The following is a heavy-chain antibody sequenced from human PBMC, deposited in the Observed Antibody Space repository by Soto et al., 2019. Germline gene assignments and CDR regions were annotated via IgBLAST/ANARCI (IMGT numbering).Heavy chain of an antibody. CDR1: GASSSSYY. V-gene: IGHV4-59*01. D-gene: IGHD2-8*01. J-gene: IGHJ5*02. CDR3: ARSFCRDAVRCNWFDP. Sequence: QVQLQESGPGLVKSSETLSLTCTVSGASSSSYYWSWIRQPPGKGLEWIGYMNDFGRTIYNPSLKSRVNISLDTSKHQFSLKLTSVIAADTAVYYCARSFCRDAVRCNWFDPWGQGTLVTVSS. CDR2: MNDFGRT.